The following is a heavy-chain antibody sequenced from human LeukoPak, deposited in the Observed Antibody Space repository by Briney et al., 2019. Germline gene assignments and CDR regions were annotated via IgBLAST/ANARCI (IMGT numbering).Heavy chain of an antibody. CDR3: ARHEERGAGRFDP. J-gene: IGHJ5*02. V-gene: IGHV3-11*01. CDR1: GFTFSDYY. D-gene: IGHD3-10*01. Sequence: GGSLRLSCGASGFTFSDYYMSWIRQAPGKGLEGSSYISDSGTTIDYADSVKGRFTISRDNAKNSLYLQLNSLRAEDTAVYYCARHEERGAGRFDPWGQGTLVTVSS. CDR2: ISDSGTTI.